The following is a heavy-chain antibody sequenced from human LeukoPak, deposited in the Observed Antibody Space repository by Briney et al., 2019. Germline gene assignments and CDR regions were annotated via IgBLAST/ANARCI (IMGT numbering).Heavy chain of an antibody. CDR3: ARDRPLYDFWSGYSNYYFDY. V-gene: IGHV3-53*05. CDR1: GFTVSSNY. J-gene: IGHJ4*01. CDR2: IYSGGST. Sequence: GGSLRLSCAASGFTVSSNYMSWVRQAPGKGLEWVSVIYSGGSTYYADSVKGRFTISRDNSKNTLYLQMNSLRSDDTAVYYCARDRPLYDFWSGYSNYYFDYXXXGTLVTVSS. D-gene: IGHD3-3*01.